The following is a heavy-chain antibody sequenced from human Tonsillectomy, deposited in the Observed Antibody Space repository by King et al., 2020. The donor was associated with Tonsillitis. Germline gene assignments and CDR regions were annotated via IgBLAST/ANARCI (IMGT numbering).Heavy chain of an antibody. V-gene: IGHV3-30*02. CDR1: GFSFSNYG. CDR3: AKDRFKSGWYGADYYYGLDV. Sequence: VQLVESGGGVVQPGGSLRLSCAASGFSFSNYGFHWVRQAPGKGLEWVAFIQYDGSNKFYTDSVKGRFTISRDDSKSTLDLQMNSLRPEDTAVYYCAKDRFKSGWYGADYYYGLDVWGQGTAVIVSS. J-gene: IGHJ6*02. D-gene: IGHD6-19*01. CDR2: IQYDGSNK.